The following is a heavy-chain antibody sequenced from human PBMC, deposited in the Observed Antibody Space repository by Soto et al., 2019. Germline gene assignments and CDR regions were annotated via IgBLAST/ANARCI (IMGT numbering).Heavy chain of an antibody. V-gene: IGHV4-39*01. J-gene: IGHJ4*02. CDR3: ARLVYDSSGYRPG. D-gene: IGHD3-22*01. CDR2: IYYSGST. Sequence: SETRSLTCTVAGGSISSSSYYWGWIRQPPGKGLEWIGSIYYSGSTYYNPSLKSRVTISVDTSKNQFSLKLSSVTAADTAVCYCARLVYDSSGYRPGWGQGTLVTVSS. CDR1: GGSISSSSYY.